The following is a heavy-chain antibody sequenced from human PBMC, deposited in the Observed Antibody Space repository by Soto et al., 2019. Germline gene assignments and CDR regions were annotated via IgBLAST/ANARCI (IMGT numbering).Heavy chain of an antibody. CDR2: IVVGSGNT. J-gene: IGHJ4*02. CDR1: AFTFSSSA. Sequence: SVKVYCKASAFTFSSSAVQGVRQARGQRLEWIGWIVVGSGNTNYAQKFQERVTITRDMSTSTAYMELSSLRSEDTAVYYCAVDGDSSGYAHAYWGQGTLVTVSS. V-gene: IGHV1-58*01. D-gene: IGHD3-22*01. CDR3: AVDGDSSGYAHAY.